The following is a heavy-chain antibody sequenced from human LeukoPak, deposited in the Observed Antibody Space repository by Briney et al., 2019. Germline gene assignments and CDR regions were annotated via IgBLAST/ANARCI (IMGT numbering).Heavy chain of an antibody. CDR3: ARERGRGRDSPWFDY. CDR1: GFTVSSIH. Sequence: GGSLRLSCAASGFTVSSIHMVWVRQAPGKGLEWVSVTYTGGNSYYADSVKGRFTISRDNSKNTLDLQMTGLRAEDTAVYYCARERGRGRDSPWFDYWGQGTLVTVSS. CDR2: TYTGGNS. D-gene: IGHD1-26*01. V-gene: IGHV3-53*01. J-gene: IGHJ4*02.